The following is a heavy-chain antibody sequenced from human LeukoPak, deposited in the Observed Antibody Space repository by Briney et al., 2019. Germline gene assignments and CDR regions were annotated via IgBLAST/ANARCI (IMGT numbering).Heavy chain of an antibody. V-gene: IGHV4-39*01. J-gene: IGHJ5*02. CDR3: ARYSPLSGWFDP. CDR1: GGSISSSNYY. CDR2: IYYSGST. D-gene: IGHD5-18*01. Sequence: TSETLSLTCTVSGGSISSSNYYWGWIRQPPGKGLEWIGIIYYSGSTTYNPSLKSRVTISVDTSKNQFSLKLSSVTAADTAVYYCARYSPLSGWFDPWGQGTLVTVSS.